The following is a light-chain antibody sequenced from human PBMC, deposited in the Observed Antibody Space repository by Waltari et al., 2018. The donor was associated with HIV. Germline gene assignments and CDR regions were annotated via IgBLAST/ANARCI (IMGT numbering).Light chain of an antibody. Sequence: SYVLTQPPSVSVAPGQTARITCGGDNIGRKGVHWYQKKPGQAPVLVVYDDSDRPSGIPERFSGSSSWNTATLTISRVEAGDEADFYCQVWDSSTDLRVFGGGTKLTVL. CDR1: NIGRKG. J-gene: IGLJ2*01. CDR2: DDS. V-gene: IGLV3-21*02. CDR3: QVWDSSTDLRV.